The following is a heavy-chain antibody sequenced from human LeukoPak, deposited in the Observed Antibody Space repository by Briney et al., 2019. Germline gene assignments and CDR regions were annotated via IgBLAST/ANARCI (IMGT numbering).Heavy chain of an antibody. V-gene: IGHV3-30-3*01. CDR2: ISYDGSNK. CDR1: GFTFSSYA. D-gene: IGHD1-1*01. Sequence: GGPLRLSCAASGFTFSSYAMHWVRQAPGKGLEWVAVISYDGSNKYYADSVKGRFTISRDNSKNTLYLQMNSLRAEDTAVYYCARLLERHYWGQGTLVTVSS. J-gene: IGHJ4*02. CDR3: ARLLERHY.